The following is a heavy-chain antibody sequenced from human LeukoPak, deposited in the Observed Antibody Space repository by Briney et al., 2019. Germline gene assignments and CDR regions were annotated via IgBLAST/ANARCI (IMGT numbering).Heavy chain of an antibody. J-gene: IGHJ4*02. V-gene: IGHV1-8*01. CDR2: TNTNSGNT. D-gene: IGHD6-19*01. CDR3: ARGQPSIAVAGTRDY. Sequence: ASVKLSFKASASTFTSYDNNWMRHPTGPGLEWMGWTNTNSGNTGYAQKFQGRVTMTRNTSLSTAYMELGSLRSEDTAVYYCARGQPSIAVAGTRDYWGQGTLVTVSS. CDR1: ASTFTSYD.